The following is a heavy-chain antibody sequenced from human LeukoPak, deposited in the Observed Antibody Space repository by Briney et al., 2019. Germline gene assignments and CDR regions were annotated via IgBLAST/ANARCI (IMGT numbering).Heavy chain of an antibody. CDR1: GGSLTGTY. D-gene: IGHD3-9*01. Sequence: SETLSLTCSVSGGSLTGTYWSWIRQPPGKGLEWIGYIYYSGSANYSPSLESRVTISRDTSKNQFSLIMNSVTAADTAVYYRARCMTIFCPGFDYWGQGILVTVSS. V-gene: IGHV4-59*01. J-gene: IGHJ4*02. CDR2: IYYSGSA. CDR3: ARCMTIFCPGFDY.